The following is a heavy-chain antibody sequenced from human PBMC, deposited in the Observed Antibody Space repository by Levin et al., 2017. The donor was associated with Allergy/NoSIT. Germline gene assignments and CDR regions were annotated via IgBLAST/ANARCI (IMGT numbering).Heavy chain of an antibody. CDR3: GRFSRSESGFY. Sequence: QSGGSLRLSCAASGFTFSNYWMSWVRQAPGKGLEWVANIRQDGSEKNYVDSVKGRFTISRDNAKNSLYLQMNSLRADDTAVYYCGRFSRSESGFYWGQRTLVTVSS. CDR2: IRQDGSEK. V-gene: IGHV3-7*02. D-gene: IGHD5-12*01. CDR1: GFTFSNYW. J-gene: IGHJ4*02.